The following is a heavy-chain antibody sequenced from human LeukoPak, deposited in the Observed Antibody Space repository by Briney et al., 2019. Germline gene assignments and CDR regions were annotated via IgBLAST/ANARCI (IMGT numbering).Heavy chain of an antibody. CDR3: ARQWYGDYVYYYYMDV. Sequence: SETLSLTCAVYGGSFSSYYWSWIRQPPGKGLEWIGEINHSGITNYNPSLKSRVTISVDTSKNQFSLKLNSVTAADTAVYYCARQWYGDYVYYYYMDVWGKGTTVTISS. D-gene: IGHD4-17*01. J-gene: IGHJ6*03. CDR2: INHSGIT. V-gene: IGHV4-34*01. CDR1: GGSFSSYY.